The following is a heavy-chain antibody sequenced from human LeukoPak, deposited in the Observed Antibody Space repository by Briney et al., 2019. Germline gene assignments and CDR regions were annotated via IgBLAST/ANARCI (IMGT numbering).Heavy chain of an antibody. Sequence: GGSLRLSCAASGITFSSYSMSWVRQAPGKGLEWVSSISSTGGTTYYADSVKGRFTISRDNSKNTLYLQMNSLRAEDTAIYYCAKNGDRGAYCTGGTCYPYFYYYMDVWGKGTTVTI. V-gene: IGHV3-23*01. J-gene: IGHJ6*03. CDR3: AKNGDRGAYCTGGTCYPYFYYYMDV. D-gene: IGHD2-15*01. CDR2: ISSTGGTT. CDR1: GITFSSYS.